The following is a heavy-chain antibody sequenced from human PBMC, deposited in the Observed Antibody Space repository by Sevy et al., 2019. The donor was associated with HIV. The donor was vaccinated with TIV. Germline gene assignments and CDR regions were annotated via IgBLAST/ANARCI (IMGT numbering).Heavy chain of an antibody. Sequence: SETLSLTCSVSGGSISSNSWNWIRHPPGKGLEWIGYIYYTGSTNYNPSLKSRVTISVDTSKNQIALTLSSVTAADTAVYYCARDGGDGYNPSGFDIWGQGTMVTVSS. CDR3: ARDGGDGYNPSGFDI. V-gene: IGHV4-59*01. CDR2: IYYTGST. D-gene: IGHD2-21*01. CDR1: GGSISSNS. J-gene: IGHJ3*02.